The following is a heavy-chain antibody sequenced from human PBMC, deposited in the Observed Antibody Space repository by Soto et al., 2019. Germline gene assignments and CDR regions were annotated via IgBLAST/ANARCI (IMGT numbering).Heavy chain of an antibody. Sequence: EVQLLESGGGQVQPGGSLRLSCVGSGFFFSSYTMTWVRQAPGKGLEWVSSFSATSENTYYADSVRGRFTISRDNSKNTLFLQMNSLTAEDTAMYYCAKARDQQWVRLPFDHWGQGILVIVSS. J-gene: IGHJ4*02. CDR3: AKARDQQWVRLPFDH. V-gene: IGHV3-23*01. CDR2: FSATSENT. CDR1: GFFFSSYT. D-gene: IGHD6-19*01.